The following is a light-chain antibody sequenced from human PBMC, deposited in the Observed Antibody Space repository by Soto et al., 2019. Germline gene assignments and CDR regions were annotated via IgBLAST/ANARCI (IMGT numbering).Light chain of an antibody. CDR1: SSNIGSNY. Sequence: VLTQPPSASGTPGQRVTISCSGSSSNIGSNYVYWYQQLPGTAPKLLIYRDNQRPSGVPDRFSGSKSGTSASLAISGLRSEDEADYYCAAWDDSLNGSFVFGTGTKVTVL. CDR2: RDN. J-gene: IGLJ1*01. CDR3: AAWDDSLNGSFV. V-gene: IGLV1-47*01.